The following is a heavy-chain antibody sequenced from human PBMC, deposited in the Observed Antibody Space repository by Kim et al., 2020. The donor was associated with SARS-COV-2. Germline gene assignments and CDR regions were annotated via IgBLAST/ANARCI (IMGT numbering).Heavy chain of an antibody. D-gene: IGHD3-10*01. CDR3: VKDIEDGSGSYPGY. CDR2: ISWNSGSI. V-gene: IGHV3-9*01. J-gene: IGHJ4*02. Sequence: GGSLRLSCAASGFTFGDYAMHWVRQAPGKGLEWVSGISWNSGSIGYADSVKGRFTISRDNAKNSLYLQMNSLRAEDTALYYCVKDIEDGSGSYPGYWGQGTLVTVSS. CDR1: GFTFGDYA.